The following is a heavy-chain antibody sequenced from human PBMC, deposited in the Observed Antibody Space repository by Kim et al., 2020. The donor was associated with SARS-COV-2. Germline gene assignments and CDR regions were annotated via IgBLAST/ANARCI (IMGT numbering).Heavy chain of an antibody. CDR1: GFTFSSYA. CDR3: ARDQGYCGGDCYARSYY. V-gene: IGHV3-30*04. Sequence: GGSLRLSCAASGFTFSSYAMHWVRQAPGKGLEWVAVISYDGSNKYYVDSVKGRFTISRDNSKNTLYLQMNSLRAEDTAVYYCARDQGYCGGDCYARSYY. D-gene: IGHD2-21*01. CDR2: ISYDGSNK. J-gene: IGHJ6*01.